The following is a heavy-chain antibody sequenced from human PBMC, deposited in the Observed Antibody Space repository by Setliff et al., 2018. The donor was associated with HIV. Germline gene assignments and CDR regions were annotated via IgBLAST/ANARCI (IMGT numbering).Heavy chain of an antibody. J-gene: IGHJ4*02. CDR2: SIPLFGTT. V-gene: IGHV1-69*05. Sequence: SVKVSCKASGDTFNNCAVTWVRQAPGQGLEWMGGSIPLFGTTNYAQKFQGRVTLTTDELMKTAYMELSSLRSEDTALYYCARGPLYGYDRGYFDYWGQGTLVTVSS. D-gene: IGHD5-12*01. CDR1: GDTFNNCA. CDR3: ARGPLYGYDRGYFDY.